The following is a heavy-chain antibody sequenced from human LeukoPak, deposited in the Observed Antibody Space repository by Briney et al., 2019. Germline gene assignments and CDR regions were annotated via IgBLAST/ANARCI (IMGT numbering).Heavy chain of an antibody. CDR3: ASAHSSLYCFDY. D-gene: IGHD2-15*01. CDR1: GFTVSSNY. Sequence: GGSLRLSCAASGFTVSSNYMNWVRQAPGKGLEWVSVIYSAGSTYYADSVKGRFTISRDNSKNTLYLQMSSLRAEDTAVYYCASAHSSLYCFDYWGQGTLVTVSS. V-gene: IGHV3-53*01. CDR2: IYSAGST. J-gene: IGHJ4*02.